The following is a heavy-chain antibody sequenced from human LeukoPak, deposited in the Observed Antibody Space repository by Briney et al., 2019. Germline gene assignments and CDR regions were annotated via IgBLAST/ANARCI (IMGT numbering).Heavy chain of an antibody. CDR1: GYTFTSYY. Sequence: ASVKVSCKASGYTFTSYYMHWVRQAPGQGLEWMGIINPSGGSTSYAQRFQGRVTMTRDTSTSTVYMELSSLRSEDTAVYYCARDDILTGYAFDPWGQGTLVTVSS. J-gene: IGHJ5*02. CDR3: ARDDILTGYAFDP. V-gene: IGHV1-46*01. CDR2: INPSGGST. D-gene: IGHD3-9*01.